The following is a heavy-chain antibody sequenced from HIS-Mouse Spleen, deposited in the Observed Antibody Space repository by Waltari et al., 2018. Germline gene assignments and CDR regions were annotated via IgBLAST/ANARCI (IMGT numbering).Heavy chain of an antibody. CDR2: INPNSGGT. CDR3: ARDEYSSSWYGYYYYYYGMDV. D-gene: IGHD6-13*01. Sequence: PEPSVKVSCKAPGYTFTGYYMHWVRQAPGQGLEWMGWINPNSGGTNYAQKFQGRVTMTRDTSISTAYMELSRLRSDDTAVYYCARDEYSSSWYGYYYYYYGMDVWGQGTTVTVSS. CDR1: GYTFTGYY. V-gene: IGHV1-2*02. J-gene: IGHJ6*02.